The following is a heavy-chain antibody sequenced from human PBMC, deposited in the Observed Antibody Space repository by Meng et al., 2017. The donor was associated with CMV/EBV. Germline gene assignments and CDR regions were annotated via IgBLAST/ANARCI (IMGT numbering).Heavy chain of an antibody. J-gene: IGHJ4*02. Sequence: QLDQSAAGVKKPGSSVKVSCKTSGGTFSTFAISWLRQAPVEGLEWMGGIIPVFETANYAERFQDRVTITADDSTTTAYMELSSLRADDTALYFCARGGDSWYSDYWGQGTLVTVSS. V-gene: IGHV1-69*01. D-gene: IGHD1-26*01. CDR2: IIPVFETA. CDR3: ARGGDSWYSDY. CDR1: GGTFSTFA.